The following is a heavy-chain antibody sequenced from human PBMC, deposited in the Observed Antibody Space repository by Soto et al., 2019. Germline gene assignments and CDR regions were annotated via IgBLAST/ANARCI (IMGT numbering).Heavy chain of an antibody. Sequence: SETLSLTCTVSGGSISSYYWSWIRQPPGKGLEWIGYIYYSGSTNYNPSLKSRVTISVDTSKNKFSLKLSSVTASDTAVSYCARAGDYYYMDVWGKGTTVTVSS. CDR1: GGSISSYY. CDR3: ARAGDYYYMDV. CDR2: IYYSGST. J-gene: IGHJ6*03. D-gene: IGHD4-17*01. V-gene: IGHV4-59*01.